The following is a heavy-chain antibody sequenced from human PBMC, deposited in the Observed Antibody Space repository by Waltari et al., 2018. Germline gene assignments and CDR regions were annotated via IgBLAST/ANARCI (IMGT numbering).Heavy chain of an antibody. Sequence: QLQLQESGPGLVKPSETLSLTCTVSGGSISSSSYYWGWIRQPPGKGLEWIGGIYYSGSTYYNPSLKSRVTISVDTSKNQFSLKLSSVTAADTAVYYCARHGPYSSSWTLGAFDIWGQGTMVTVSS. CDR3: ARHGPYSSSWTLGAFDI. CDR2: IYYSGST. J-gene: IGHJ3*02. D-gene: IGHD6-13*01. CDR1: GGSISSSSYY. V-gene: IGHV4-39*01.